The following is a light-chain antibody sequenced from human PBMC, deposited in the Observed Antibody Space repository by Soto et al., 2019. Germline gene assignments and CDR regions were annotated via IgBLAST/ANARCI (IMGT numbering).Light chain of an antibody. V-gene: IGKV3-20*01. CDR1: QSVSTSY. CDR2: GAS. J-gene: IGKJ2*01. CDR3: QQYGSSPPYT. Sequence: EIVLTQSPGTLSLSRGERATLSCRASQSVSTSYLAWYQHKTGQAHRLLIDGASSRDTSIPDRFSGSGSGTYVTLTISRLEPEDFAVYYCQQYGSSPPYTFGQGTKLEIK.